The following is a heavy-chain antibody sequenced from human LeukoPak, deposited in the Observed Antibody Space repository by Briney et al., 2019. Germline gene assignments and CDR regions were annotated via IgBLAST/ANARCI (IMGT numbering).Heavy chain of an antibody. J-gene: IGHJ3*02. V-gene: IGHV3-30*04. CDR2: MSYDGTNK. D-gene: IGHD6-19*01. CDR1: GFTFSSYA. Sequence: GGSLRLSCAASGFTFSSYAMDWVRQAPGKGLAWVASMSYDGTNKYYADSVKGRFTTSRDDSKNTLYLQMNSLRTEDTAVYYCSTSLSVAENAFDIWGQGTMVTVSS. CDR3: STSLSVAENAFDI.